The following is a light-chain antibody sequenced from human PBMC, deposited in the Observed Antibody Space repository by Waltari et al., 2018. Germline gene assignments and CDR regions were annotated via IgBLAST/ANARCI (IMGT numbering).Light chain of an antibody. CDR2: DKN. J-gene: IGLJ2*01. CDR3: HSRDASGVGGS. V-gene: IGLV3-19*01. CDR1: ILRSDS. Sequence: SSELTHDPAVSVPMGQTVRISCQGDILRSDSANWCQQRPGQAPIRVMYDKNNRHSGVPDRFSGSSSDNTASLTITGAQAEDEASYYCHSRDASGVGGSFGGGTKLTVL.